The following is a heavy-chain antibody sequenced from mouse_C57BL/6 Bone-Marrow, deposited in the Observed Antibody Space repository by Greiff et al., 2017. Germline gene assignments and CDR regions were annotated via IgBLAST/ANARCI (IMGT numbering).Heavy chain of an antibody. Sequence: VQLKQSGAELVRPGASVKLSCTASGFNIKDDYMHWVKQRPEQGLEWIGWIDPENGDTEYASKFQGKATITAETSSNTAYLQLSSLTSEDTAVYYCTTRVYYGSSYWYFDVWGKGTTVTVSS. J-gene: IGHJ1*03. D-gene: IGHD1-1*01. V-gene: IGHV14-4*01. CDR3: TTRVYYGSSYWYFDV. CDR2: IDPENGDT. CDR1: GFNIKDDY.